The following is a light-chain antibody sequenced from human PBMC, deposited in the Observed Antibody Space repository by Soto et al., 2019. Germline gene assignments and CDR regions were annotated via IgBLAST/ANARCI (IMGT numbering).Light chain of an antibody. CDR2: DVS. V-gene: IGLV2-14*01. CDR3: SSYTSSSTF. J-gene: IGLJ1*01. CDR1: SSDVGGYKY. Sequence: QSVLTQPSSVSGSPGQSITISCTGTSSDVGGYKYVSWYQQHPGKVPKLMIYDVSIRPSGVSYRFSGSKSGNTASLIIFGLQAEDEADYYCSSYTSSSTFFGTGTKVTVL.